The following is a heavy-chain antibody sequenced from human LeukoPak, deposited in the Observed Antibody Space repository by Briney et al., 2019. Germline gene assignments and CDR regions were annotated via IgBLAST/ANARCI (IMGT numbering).Heavy chain of an antibody. D-gene: IGHD6-13*01. V-gene: IGHV3-9*01. CDR3: AKDFGSSSRGSVDY. CDR1: GFTFDDYA. Sequence: PGRSLRLSCAASGFTFDDYAMHWVRQAPGKGLEWVSGISWNSGSIGYADSVKGRFTISRDNAKNSLYLQMNSLRAEDTALYYCAKDFGSSSRGSVDYWGQGTLVTVSS. J-gene: IGHJ4*02. CDR2: ISWNSGSI.